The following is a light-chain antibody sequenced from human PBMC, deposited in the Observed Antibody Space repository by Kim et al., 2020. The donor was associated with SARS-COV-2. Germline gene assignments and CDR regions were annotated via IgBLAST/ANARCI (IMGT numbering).Light chain of an antibody. CDR2: DVS. Sequence: DIQMTQSPSSLAASVGDRITITCQASEDIGNHLNWFQQKPGKAPKLLIYDVSTLERGVPTRFSGGISGTEYTFTISSLQPEYIATYFCQQYEGLPYTFGRGTKLEI. V-gene: IGKV1-33*01. CDR1: EDIGNH. J-gene: IGKJ2*01. CDR3: QQYEGLPYT.